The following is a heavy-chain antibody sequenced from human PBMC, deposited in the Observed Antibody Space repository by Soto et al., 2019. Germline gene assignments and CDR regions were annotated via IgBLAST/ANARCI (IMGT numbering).Heavy chain of an antibody. Sequence: GASVKVSCKTSGGSFNTYAISWVRQAPGQGLEWVGGIIPVFGRVSYAQKFQGRVTITADASTSTAYMELSSLRPDDTSMYYFADLSLGYCITTSCPPDYWGQGTLVTVSS. V-gene: IGHV1-69*13. CDR2: IIPVFGRV. CDR3: ADLSLGYCITTSCPPDY. J-gene: IGHJ4*02. D-gene: IGHD2-2*01. CDR1: GGSFNTYA.